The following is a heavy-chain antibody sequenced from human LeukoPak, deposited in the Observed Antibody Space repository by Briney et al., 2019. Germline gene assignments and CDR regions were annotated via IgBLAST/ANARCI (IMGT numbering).Heavy chain of an antibody. CDR3: ARSFFQWNYGSCLDS. Sequence: GGSLRLSCAASGFTFDDYGMSWVRQAPGKGLEWVSSISSSSSYIYYADSVKGRFTISRDNSRSILYLQMNSLRPEDTAVYSCARSFFQWNYGSCLDSWGQGTLVTVSS. V-gene: IGHV3-21*01. D-gene: IGHD1-7*01. J-gene: IGHJ4*02. CDR2: ISSSSSYI. CDR1: GFTFDDYG.